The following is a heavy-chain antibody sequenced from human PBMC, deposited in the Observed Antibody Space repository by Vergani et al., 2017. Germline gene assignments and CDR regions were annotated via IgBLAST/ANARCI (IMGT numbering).Heavy chain of an antibody. Sequence: VQLVESGGGLVQPGRSLRLSCVVSGFTSSYYGMHWVRQAPGKGLEWVVVISYDGTQKYYADSVKGRFTISRDNSKSTLYLQMNSLRTEDTAVYYCATKSCGTPGCQIGYFREWGQGTLVTVSS. V-gene: IGHV3-30*03. CDR1: GFTSSYYG. J-gene: IGHJ1*01. CDR3: ATKSCGTPGCQIGYFRE. D-gene: IGHD1-1*01. CDR2: ISYDGTQK.